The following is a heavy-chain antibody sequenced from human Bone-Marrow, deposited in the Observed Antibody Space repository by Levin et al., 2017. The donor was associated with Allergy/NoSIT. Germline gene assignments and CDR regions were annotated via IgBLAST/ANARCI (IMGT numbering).Heavy chain of an antibody. Sequence: PSETLSLTCTFSGGSMTSGYYYWSWIRQPAGKGLEWIGRIYSSGRTNYNPSLESRVTVSADTSKNQFSLRLSSVTAADTAVYYCASGGSYDAFDIWGQGTMVTVSS. J-gene: IGHJ3*02. CDR1: GGSMTSGYYY. CDR2: IYSSGRT. V-gene: IGHV4-61*02. D-gene: IGHD3-10*01. CDR3: ASGGSYDAFDI.